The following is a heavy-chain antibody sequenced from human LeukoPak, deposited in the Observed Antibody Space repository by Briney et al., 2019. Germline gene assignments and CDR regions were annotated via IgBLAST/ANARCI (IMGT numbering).Heavy chain of an antibody. Sequence: SETLSLTCTVSGYSIRSGYYWGWIRQPPAKGLVWSGSIYYSGSTYYYPSLKSRVTTSVVTTKSQLSLKQSSVTAAATAAYYYARVYITWIMRDPAAFDIWGQGTMVTVSS. J-gene: IGHJ3*02. CDR2: IYYSGST. D-gene: IGHD2-2*03. V-gene: IGHV4-38-2*02. CDR3: ARVYITWIMRDPAAFDI. CDR1: GYSIRSGYY.